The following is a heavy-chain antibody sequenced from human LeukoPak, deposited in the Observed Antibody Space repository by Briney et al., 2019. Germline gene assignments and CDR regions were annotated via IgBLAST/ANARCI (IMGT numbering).Heavy chain of an antibody. CDR3: ARVPIVVVPAAFYYYMDV. J-gene: IGHJ6*03. V-gene: IGHV1-18*01. D-gene: IGHD2-2*01. CDR2: ISAYNGNT. CDR1: GYTFTSYG. Sequence: ASVKVSCKASGYTFTSYGISWVRRAPGQGLEWMGWISAYNGNTNYAQKLQGRVTMATDTSTSTAYMELRSLRFDDTAVYYCARVPIVVVPAAFYYYMDVWGKGTTVTVSS.